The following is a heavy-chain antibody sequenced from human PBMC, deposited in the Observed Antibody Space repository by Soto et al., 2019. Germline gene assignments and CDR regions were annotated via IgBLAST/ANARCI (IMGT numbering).Heavy chain of an antibody. V-gene: IGHV4-31*03. D-gene: IGHD3-22*01. CDR1: GGSISSGGYY. J-gene: IGHJ3*02. Sequence: SETLSLTCTVSGGSISSGGYYWSWIRQHPGKGLEWIGYIYYSGSTYYNPSLKSRVTISVDTSKNQFSLKLSSVTAADTAVYYCAIWEDYYDSSGYPDAFDIWGQGIMVTVSS. CDR2: IYYSGST. CDR3: AIWEDYYDSSGYPDAFDI.